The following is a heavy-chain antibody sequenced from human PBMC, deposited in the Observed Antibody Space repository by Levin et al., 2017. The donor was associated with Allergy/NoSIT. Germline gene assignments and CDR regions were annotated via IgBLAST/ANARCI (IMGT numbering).Heavy chain of an antibody. J-gene: IGHJ3*01. CDR1: GFTFSDHY. CDR2: IRHKGYSYTT. V-gene: IGHV3-72*01. D-gene: IGHD1-26*01. Sequence: SCAASGFTFSDHYMDWLRLAPGKGLEWVGRIRHKGYSYTTEYAAPVPGRFTISSDDSKNSLVLQMNRLKIEDSALYHCARRMTIVPDGSDVWGQGTMVTVS. CDR3: ARRMTIVPDGSDV.